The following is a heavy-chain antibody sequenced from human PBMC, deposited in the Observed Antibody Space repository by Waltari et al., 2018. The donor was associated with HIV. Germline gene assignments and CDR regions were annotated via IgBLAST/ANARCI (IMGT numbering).Heavy chain of an antibody. Sequence: QVQLQESGPGLVKPSQTLSLTCSVPGGSISSGSYYWSWIRQPAGKGLEWIGRIYTSGSTNYNPSLKSRVTISVDTSKNQFSLKLSSVTAADTAVYYCARGGIYYYYGMDVWGQGTTVTVSS. V-gene: IGHV4-61*02. CDR3: ARGGIYYYYGMDV. CDR2: IYTSGST. J-gene: IGHJ6*02. CDR1: GGSISSGSYY. D-gene: IGHD3-3*02.